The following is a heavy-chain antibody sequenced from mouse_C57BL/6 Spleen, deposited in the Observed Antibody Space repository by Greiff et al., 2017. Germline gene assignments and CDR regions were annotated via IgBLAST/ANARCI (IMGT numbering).Heavy chain of an antibody. V-gene: IGHV1-39*01. D-gene: IGHD1-1*01. CDR3: ARGYYGSSTWFAY. Sequence: VQLQQSGPELVKPGASVKISCKASGYSFTDYNMNLVKQSNGKSLEWIGLINPNYGTTSYNPKFKGKATLTVDQSSSTAYMQLNSLTSEDSAVYYCARGYYGSSTWFAYWGQGTLVTVSA. CDR1: GYSFTDYN. CDR2: INPNYGTT. J-gene: IGHJ3*01.